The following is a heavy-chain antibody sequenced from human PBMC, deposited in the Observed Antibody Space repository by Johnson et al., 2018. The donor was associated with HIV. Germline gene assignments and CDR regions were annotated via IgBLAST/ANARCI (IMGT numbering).Heavy chain of an antibody. CDR1: GFTFSSYA. Sequence: QVQLVESGGGVVQPGRSLRLSCAASGFTFSSYAMHWVRQAPAKGLEWVAVISYDGSNKYYADSVKGRFTISRDNSKNTLYLQMNSLRAEDTAVYYCARDNLRQLDALDIWGQGTMVTVSS. D-gene: IGHD3-16*01. CDR2: ISYDGSNK. V-gene: IGHV3-30-3*01. CDR3: ARDNLRQLDALDI. J-gene: IGHJ3*02.